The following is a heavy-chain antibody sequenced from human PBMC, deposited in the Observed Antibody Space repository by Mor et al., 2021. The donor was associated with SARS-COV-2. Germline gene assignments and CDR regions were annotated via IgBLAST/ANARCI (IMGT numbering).Heavy chain of an antibody. V-gene: IGHV4-31*02. CDR3: AKSLYYMDV. J-gene: IGHJ6*03. CDR2: ST. Sequence: STYYNPSLKSRVTISVDTSKNQFSLKLSSVTAADTAVYYCAKSLYYMDVWGKGT.